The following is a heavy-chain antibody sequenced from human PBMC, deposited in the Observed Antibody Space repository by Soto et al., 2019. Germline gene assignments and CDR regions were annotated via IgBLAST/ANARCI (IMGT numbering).Heavy chain of an antibody. Sequence: SVKVSCKASGGTFSSYAISWVRQAPGQGLEWMGGIIPIFGTANYAQKFQGRVTITADESTSTAYMELSSLRSEDTAVYYCAGIMITFGRVIVHYYFDYCGQGPLVTVYS. V-gene: IGHV1-69*13. CDR1: GGTFSSYA. CDR2: IIPIFGTA. D-gene: IGHD3-16*02. CDR3: AGIMITFGRVIVHYYFDY. J-gene: IGHJ4*02.